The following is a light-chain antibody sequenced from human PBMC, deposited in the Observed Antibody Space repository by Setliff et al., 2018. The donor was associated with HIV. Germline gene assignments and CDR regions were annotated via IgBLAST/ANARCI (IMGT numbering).Light chain of an antibody. Sequence: QSALTQPPSASGTPGQKVTISCSGSSSNIGSNVVNWYQHVPGTAPKLLIYSDNQRASGIPDRFSVSKSGTSASLAINGLQSEDEADCYCASWDDSLNGRGVFGGGTKVTVL. CDR3: ASWDDSLNGRGV. V-gene: IGLV1-44*01. CDR2: SDN. CDR1: SSNIGSNV. J-gene: IGLJ3*02.